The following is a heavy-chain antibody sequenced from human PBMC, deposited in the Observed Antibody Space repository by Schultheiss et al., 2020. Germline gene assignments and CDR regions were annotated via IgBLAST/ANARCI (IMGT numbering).Heavy chain of an antibody. J-gene: IGHJ6*03. V-gene: IGHV3-74*01. CDR2: INSDGSST. CDR3: ARSVGYCSGGSCYHSRYYYYYYYMDV. Sequence: GESLKISCAASGFTLKDYHMNWVRQAPGKGLVWVSRINSDGSSTSYADSVKGRFTISRDNSKNTLYLQMGSLRAEDMAVYYCARSVGYCSGGSCYHSRYYYYYYYMDVWGKGTTVTVSS. CDR1: GFTLKDYH. D-gene: IGHD2-15*01.